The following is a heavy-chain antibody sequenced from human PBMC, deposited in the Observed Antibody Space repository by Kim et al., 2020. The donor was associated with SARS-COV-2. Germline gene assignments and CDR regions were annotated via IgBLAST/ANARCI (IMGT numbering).Heavy chain of an antibody. CDR2: IYYSGST. J-gene: IGHJ4*02. Sequence: SETLSLTCTVSGGSISSYYWSWIRQPPGKGLEWIGYIYYSGSTNYNPSLKSRVTISVDTSKNQFSLKLSSVTAADTAVYYCARGSSPIPDYWGQGTLVTVSS. D-gene: IGHD2-21*01. CDR1: GGSISSYY. CDR3: ARGSSPIPDY. V-gene: IGHV4-59*01.